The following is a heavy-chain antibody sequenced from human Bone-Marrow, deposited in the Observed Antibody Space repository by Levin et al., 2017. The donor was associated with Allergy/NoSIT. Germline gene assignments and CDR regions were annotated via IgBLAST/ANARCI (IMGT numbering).Heavy chain of an antibody. CDR3: TGGVTGATGFDY. V-gene: IGHV1-2*02. D-gene: IGHD1-20*01. Sequence: ASVKVSCKTSGYTFTAYYLYWVRQAPGQGLEWMGWINPNSGDTNYAQKFQGRVTMTRDTSISTAYMELIRLRSDDTAVYYCTGGVTGATGFDYWGQGTLVTVSS. CDR1: GYTFTAYY. J-gene: IGHJ4*02. CDR2: INPNSGDT.